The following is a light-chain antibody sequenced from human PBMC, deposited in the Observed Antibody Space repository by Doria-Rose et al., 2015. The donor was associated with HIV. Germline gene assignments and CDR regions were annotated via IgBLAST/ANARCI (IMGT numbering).Light chain of an antibody. CDR3: HQYGTSWT. CDR1: QSFSSTY. CDR2: DGS. J-gene: IGKJ1*01. V-gene: IGKV3-20*01. Sequence: DIVMTQTPGTLSLSPGARATLSCRASQSFSSTYLAWYQQKPGQAPSLLIYDGSTRATGIPDRFSASGSGTDFTLTINRLEPEDFALYYCHQYGTSWTFGQGTKVEI.